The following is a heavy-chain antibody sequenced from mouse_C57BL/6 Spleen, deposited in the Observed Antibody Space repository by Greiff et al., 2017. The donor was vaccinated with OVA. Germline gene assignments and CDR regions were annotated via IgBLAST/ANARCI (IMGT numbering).Heavy chain of an antibody. CDR1: GYTFTSYW. D-gene: IGHD4-1*01. J-gene: IGHJ1*03. CDR3: TIPAGTSRYFEV. Sequence: VQLQQSGTVLARPGASVKMSCKTSGYTFTSYWMHWVKQRPGQGLEWIGAIYPGNSDTSYNQKFKGKAKLTAVTSASTAYMELSSLTNEDSAVYYCTIPAGTSRYFEVWGTGTTVTVSS. CDR2: IYPGNSDT. V-gene: IGHV1-5*01.